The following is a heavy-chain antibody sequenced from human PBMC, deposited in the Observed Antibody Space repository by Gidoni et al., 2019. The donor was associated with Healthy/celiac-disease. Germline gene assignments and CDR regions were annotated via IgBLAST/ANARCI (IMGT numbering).Heavy chain of an antibody. V-gene: IGHV3-23*01. CDR1: GFTFTSYA. J-gene: IGHJ4*02. Sequence: EVQLLESGGGLVQPGGSLRLSFAASGFTFTSYAMTWVRQAPGTGLDVVSAIRGSGGSTYYADSVKGRFTISRDNSKNTLYLKMNSRRAEDTAVYYCAKAAGDIVVVVAATPGYFDYWGQGTLVTVSS. CDR3: AKAAGDIVVVVAATPGYFDY. D-gene: IGHD2-15*01. CDR2: IRGSGGST.